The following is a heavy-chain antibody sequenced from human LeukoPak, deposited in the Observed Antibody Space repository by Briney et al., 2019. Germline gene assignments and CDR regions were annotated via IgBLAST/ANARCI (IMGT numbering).Heavy chain of an antibody. V-gene: IGHV4-34*01. CDR3: ARAPYYDRTYYYYMDV. CDR2: INHSGST. Sequence: SETLSLTCAVYGGSFRGYYWNWIRQPPGKGLEWIGEINHSGSTNYNPSLKSRVTISVDTSKNQFSLKLSSVTAADTAVYYCARAPYYDRTYYYYMDVWGKGTTVTVSS. D-gene: IGHD3-22*01. J-gene: IGHJ6*03. CDR1: GGSFRGYY.